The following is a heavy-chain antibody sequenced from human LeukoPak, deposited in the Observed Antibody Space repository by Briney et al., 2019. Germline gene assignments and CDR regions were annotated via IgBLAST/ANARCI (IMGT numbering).Heavy chain of an antibody. J-gene: IGHJ4*02. CDR2: ICYSGIT. CDR3: ARHLGDPNYFDY. D-gene: IGHD4-17*01. Sequence: PSETLSLTCTVSGVSISSSSYFWGRIRQPRGGGRVWIGCICYSGITYYTPSLKSRVTISVDTSKNQFSLKLSSVTAADTAVYYCARHLGDPNYFDYWGQGTLVTVSS. V-gene: IGHV4-39*01. CDR1: GVSISSSSYF.